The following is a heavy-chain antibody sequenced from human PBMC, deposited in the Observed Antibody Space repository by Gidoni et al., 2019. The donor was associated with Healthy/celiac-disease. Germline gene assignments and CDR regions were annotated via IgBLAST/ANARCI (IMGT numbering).Heavy chain of an antibody. CDR2: INAGNGNT. CDR3: ATDPGPYSSGWYGY. J-gene: IGHJ4*02. Sequence: QVQLVQSGAEVKKPGASVKVSCKASGYTVTSYAMHWVRQAPGQSLEWMGWINAGNGNTKDSQKFQGSVTITRDTSARTAYMELSSLISEDTAVYYCATDPGPYSSGWYGYWGQGTLVTVSS. CDR1: GYTVTSYA. D-gene: IGHD6-19*01. V-gene: IGHV1-3*01.